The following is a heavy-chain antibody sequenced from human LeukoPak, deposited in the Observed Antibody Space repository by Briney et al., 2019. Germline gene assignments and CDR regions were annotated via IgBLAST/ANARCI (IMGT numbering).Heavy chain of an antibody. Sequence: ASVKVSCKASGYTFTIYDINWVRQATGQGLEWMGWMNPNSGNTGYAQKFQGRVTMTRNTSISTAYMELSSLRSEDTAVYYCARGANWGSPFDYWGQGTLVTVSS. J-gene: IGHJ4*02. D-gene: IGHD7-27*01. CDR2: MNPNSGNT. V-gene: IGHV1-8*01. CDR1: GYTFTIYD. CDR3: ARGANWGSPFDY.